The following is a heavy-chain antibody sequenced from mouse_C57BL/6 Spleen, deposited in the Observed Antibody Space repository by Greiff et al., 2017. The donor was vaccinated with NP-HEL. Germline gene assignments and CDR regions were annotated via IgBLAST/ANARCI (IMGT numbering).Heavy chain of an antibody. CDR2: IYPGNSDT. J-gene: IGHJ2*01. CDR3: TRRGPYYGNYYFDY. CDR1: GYTFTSYW. D-gene: IGHD2-10*01. Sequence: VHVKQSGTVLARPGASVKMSCKTSGYTFTSYWMHWVKQRPGQGLEWIGAIYPGNSDTSYNQKFKGKAKLTAVTSASTAYMELSSLTNEDSAVYYCTRRGPYYGNYYFDYWGQGTTLTVSS. V-gene: IGHV1-5*01.